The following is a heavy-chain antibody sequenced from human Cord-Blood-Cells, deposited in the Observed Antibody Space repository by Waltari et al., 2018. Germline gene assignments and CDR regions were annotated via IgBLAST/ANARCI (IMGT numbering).Heavy chain of an antibody. Sequence: QVQLVQSGAEVKKPGSSVKVSCKASGGTFSSYAISWVRQAPGQGLEWMGGIIPIFGTANYAQKFQGRVTITADESTSTADRELSSLGSEDTAVYYCARGDYYGSGSYYNAWGYWGQGTLVTVSS. CDR2: IIPIFGTA. J-gene: IGHJ4*02. CDR1: GGTFSSYA. V-gene: IGHV1-69*01. D-gene: IGHD3-10*01. CDR3: ARGDYYGSGSYYNAWGY.